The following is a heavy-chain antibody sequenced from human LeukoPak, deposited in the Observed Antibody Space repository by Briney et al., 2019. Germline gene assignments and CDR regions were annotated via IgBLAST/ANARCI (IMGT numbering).Heavy chain of an antibody. CDR1: GFTFSSYG. J-gene: IGHJ3*02. Sequence: GGSLRLSCAASGFTFSSYGMHCVRQAPGKWLEWVTVISYDGSNKYYAYSVKGRFTISRDNSKNTLYLQMNSLRAEDTAVYYCAKDSRYYYDSSGYYPLGGAFDIWGQGTMVTVSS. CDR3: AKDSRYYYDSSGYYPLGGAFDI. CDR2: ISYDGSNK. V-gene: IGHV3-30*18. D-gene: IGHD3-22*01.